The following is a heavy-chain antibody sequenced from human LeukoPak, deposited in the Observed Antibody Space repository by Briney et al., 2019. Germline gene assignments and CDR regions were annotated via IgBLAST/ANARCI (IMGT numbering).Heavy chain of an antibody. CDR2: ISGSGYST. CDR1: GFTFNNYA. Sequence: GGSLRLSCVASGFTFNNYAMTWVRQAPGKGREWVSAISGSGYSTYYADSVKGRFTIPRDNSKNTLYLQMNSLRAEDTALYFCAQWSRYFDYWGQGTLVTVSS. D-gene: IGHD1-26*01. J-gene: IGHJ4*02. CDR3: AQWSRYFDY. V-gene: IGHV3-23*01.